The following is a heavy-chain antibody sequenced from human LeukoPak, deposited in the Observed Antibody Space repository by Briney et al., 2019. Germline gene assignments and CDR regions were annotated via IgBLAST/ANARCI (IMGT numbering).Heavy chain of an antibody. CDR1: GFTFSSHG. V-gene: IGHV3-30*19. CDR2: ISYDGSNK. J-gene: IGHJ4*02. CDR3: ARDPTSTYYFDY. Sequence: GGSLRLSCAASGFTFSSHGMHWVRQAPGKGLEWVAVISYDGSNKYYADSVKGRFTISRDNSKNTLYLQMNSLRAEDTAVYYCARDPTSTYYFDYWGQGTLVTVSS.